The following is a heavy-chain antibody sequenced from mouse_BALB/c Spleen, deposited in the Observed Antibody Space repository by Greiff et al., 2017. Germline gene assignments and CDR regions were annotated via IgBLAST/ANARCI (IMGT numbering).Heavy chain of an antibody. Sequence: VQLKESGAELVKPGASVKLSCTASGFNFKDSYMHWVKQRPEQGLEWIGRIDPANGNTKYDPKFQGKATITADTSSNTAYLQLSSLTSEDTAVYYCARKGIAMDYWGQGTSVTVSA. CDR1: GFNFKDSY. V-gene: IGHV14-3*02. J-gene: IGHJ4*01. CDR2: IDPANGNT. CDR3: ARKGIAMDY.